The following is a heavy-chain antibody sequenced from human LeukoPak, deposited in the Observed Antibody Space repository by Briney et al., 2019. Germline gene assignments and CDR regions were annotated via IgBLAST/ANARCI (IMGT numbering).Heavy chain of an antibody. Sequence: EASVKVSCKTSGYTFTKYYVHWVRQAPGQGLEWMGWISAYNGNTNYAQKLQGRVTMTTDTSTSTAYMELRSLRSDDTAVYYCAREIDYWYFDLWGRGTLVTVSS. CDR1: GYTFTKYY. J-gene: IGHJ2*01. CDR2: ISAYNGNT. CDR3: AREIDYWYFDL. V-gene: IGHV1-18*04.